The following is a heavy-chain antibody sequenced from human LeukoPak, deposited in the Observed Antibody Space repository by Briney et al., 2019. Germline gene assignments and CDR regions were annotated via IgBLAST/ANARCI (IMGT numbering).Heavy chain of an antibody. V-gene: IGHV3-23*01. CDR2: ILGDGRK. J-gene: IGHJ4*02. CDR1: GVTFTTYT. D-gene: IGHD1-26*01. CDR3: AKDLKPDGKWEIDY. Sequence: TGGSLRLSCATSGVTFTTYTMNWVRQAPGKRLEFVSSILGDGRKHYIDSVQGRFAISRDTRTNTLYLQMDSLRVEDTAIYYCAKDLKPDGKWEIDYWGQGTLVTVSS.